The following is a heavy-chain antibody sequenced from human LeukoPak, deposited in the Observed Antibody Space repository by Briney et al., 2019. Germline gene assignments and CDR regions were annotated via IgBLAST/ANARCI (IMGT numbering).Heavy chain of an antibody. CDR1: GFIFGTYW. CDR2: IKQDGSEK. V-gene: IGHV3-7*01. J-gene: IGHJ6*04. CDR3: SRALEV. Sequence: GGSLRLSCEVSGFIFGTYWMDWVRQAPGRGLEWVANIKQDGSEKYFLDSVKVRFTISRDNAKNSLYLQMNSLRAEDTAVYYCSRALEVWGKGTTVTVSS.